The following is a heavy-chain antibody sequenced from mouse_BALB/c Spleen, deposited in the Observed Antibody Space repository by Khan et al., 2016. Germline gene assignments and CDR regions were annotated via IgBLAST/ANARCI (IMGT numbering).Heavy chain of an antibody. CDR1: GYSITSHYS. Sequence: VQLKESGPDLVKPSQSLSLTCTVTGYSITSHYSWHWIRHFPGNKLEWMGYIYYSGSTNYNPSLKSRIYLTRDTSKNQFFLQLNSVNTEETATYYCARSSSGYLYYFAYCGHGTTLTFSS. V-gene: IGHV3-1*02. J-gene: IGHJ2*01. CDR3: ARSSSGYLYYFAY. D-gene: IGHD3-1*01. CDR2: IYYSGST.